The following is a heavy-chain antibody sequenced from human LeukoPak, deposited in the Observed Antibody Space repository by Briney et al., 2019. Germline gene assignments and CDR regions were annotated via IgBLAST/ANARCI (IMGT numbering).Heavy chain of an antibody. CDR1: GFTFSSYS. CDR3: VRDLYSYGWTDY. D-gene: IGHD3-16*01. CDR2: ISSSSSYI. V-gene: IGHV3-21*01. Sequence: GGSLRLSCAASGFTFSSYSMNWVRQAPGKGLEWVSSISSSSSYIYYADSVKGRFTISRDNAKNTVYLQMNSLRAEDTAVYYCVRDLYSYGWTDYWGQGTLVTVSS. J-gene: IGHJ4*02.